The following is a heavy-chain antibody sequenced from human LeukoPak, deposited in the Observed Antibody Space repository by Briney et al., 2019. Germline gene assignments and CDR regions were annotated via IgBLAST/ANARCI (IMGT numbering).Heavy chain of an antibody. CDR1: GGSISSYY. CDR3: ARSPLLWFGELSPFDY. Sequence: PSETLSLTCTVSGGSISSYYWSWIRQPPGKGLEWIGYIYYSGSTNYNPSLKSRVTISVDTSKNQFSLKLSSVTAADTAVYYCARSPLLWFGELSPFDYWGQGTLVTVSS. V-gene: IGHV4-59*01. D-gene: IGHD3-10*01. CDR2: IYYSGST. J-gene: IGHJ4*02.